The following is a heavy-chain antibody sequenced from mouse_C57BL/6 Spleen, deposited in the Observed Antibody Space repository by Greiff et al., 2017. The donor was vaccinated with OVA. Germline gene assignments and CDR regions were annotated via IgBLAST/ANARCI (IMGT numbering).Heavy chain of an antibody. V-gene: IGHV1-50*01. Sequence: QVQLQQPGAELVKPGASVKLSCKASGYTFTSYWMQWVKQRPGQGLEWIGEIDPSDSYTNYNQKFKGKATLTVDTSSSTAYMQLSSLTSEDSAVYYCAREDYWGKGTTLTVSS. CDR1: GYTFTSYW. J-gene: IGHJ2*01. CDR2: IDPSDSYT. CDR3: AREDY.